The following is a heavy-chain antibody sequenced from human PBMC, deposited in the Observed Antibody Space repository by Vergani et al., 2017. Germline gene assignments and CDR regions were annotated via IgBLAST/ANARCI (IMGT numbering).Heavy chain of an antibody. CDR3: ASARCIETCYMSNWLDS. CDR1: GFSFNSYW. J-gene: IGHJ5*01. CDR2: IKSDGSIT. V-gene: IGHV3-74*03. D-gene: IGHD3-9*01. Sequence: DVHLAESGGGFFQPGGSLRLSCSASGFSFNSYWMHWVRQVPGKGLLWVSRIKSDGSITAYADSVQGRFTISRDNAQTTLYLQMNSLRVEDTGVYYCASARCIETCYMSNWLDSWGQGTLVTVSS.